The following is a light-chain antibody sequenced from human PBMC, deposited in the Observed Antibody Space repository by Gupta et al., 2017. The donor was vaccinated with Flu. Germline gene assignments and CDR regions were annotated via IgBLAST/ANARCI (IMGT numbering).Light chain of an antibody. J-gene: IGKJ2*01. CDR3: QQYYSYSYT. V-gene: IGKV1-5*03. CDR1: QSVGKW. Sequence: PPTLSASVGDRVTITCRASQSVGKWLAWYQQKPGKAPKVLIYKASSLESEVPSRFSGSGSETEFTLTISSLQPDDFATYYCQQYYSYSYTFGQGTKLEIK. CDR2: KAS.